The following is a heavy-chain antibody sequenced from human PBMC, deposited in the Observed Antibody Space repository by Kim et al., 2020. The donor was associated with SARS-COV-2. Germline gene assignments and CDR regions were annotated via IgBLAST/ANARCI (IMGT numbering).Heavy chain of an antibody. D-gene: IGHD4-17*01. V-gene: IGHV4-31*03. CDR1: GGSISSGGYY. CDR3: AREFEGPNDYGDYRAEFYFDY. Sequence: SETLSLTCTVSGGSISSGGYYWSWIRQHPGKGLEWIGYIYYSGSTYYNPSLKSRVTISVDTSKNQFSLKLSSVTAADTAVYYCAREFEGPNDYGDYRAEFYFDYWGQGTLVTVSS. J-gene: IGHJ4*02. CDR2: IYYSGST.